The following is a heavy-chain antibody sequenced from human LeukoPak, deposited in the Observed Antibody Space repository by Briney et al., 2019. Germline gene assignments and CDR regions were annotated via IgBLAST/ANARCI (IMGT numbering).Heavy chain of an antibody. Sequence: ASLKVSCKASGYNFSSFGFSWVRQAPGQGLEWLGWISAYNGNTHYAQRLQGRVSMTTDTSTNTAYMELGNLRSDDSAVYYCARGSSSGSYSDAFDIWGQGTMVTVSS. CDR1: GYNFSSFG. D-gene: IGHD1-26*01. CDR2: ISAYNGNT. CDR3: ARGSSSGSYSDAFDI. V-gene: IGHV1-18*01. J-gene: IGHJ3*02.